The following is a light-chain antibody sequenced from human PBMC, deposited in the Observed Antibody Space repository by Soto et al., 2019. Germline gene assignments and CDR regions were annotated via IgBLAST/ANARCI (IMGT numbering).Light chain of an antibody. CDR1: QDISNY. J-gene: IGKJ4*01. CDR3: QQYDNLPPRT. Sequence: DIQMTQSPSSLSASVGDRVTITCQASQDISNYLNWYQQKPGKAPKLLIYDASNLETGVPSRFSGSGSVTDFTVTISSLQPEDIATYYCQQYDNLPPRTFGGGTKVEIK. CDR2: DAS. V-gene: IGKV1-33*01.